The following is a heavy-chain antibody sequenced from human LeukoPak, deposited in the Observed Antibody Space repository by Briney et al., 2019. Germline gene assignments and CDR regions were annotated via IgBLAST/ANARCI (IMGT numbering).Heavy chain of an antibody. CDR2: IYNSGTT. CDR3: ARIVDSGYDYDPHFDY. J-gene: IGHJ4*02. Sequence: PSETLSLTCAVSGGSIRNSSFYWGWIRQPPGKGLEWIASIYNSGTTYYNPSLKSRITISVDTSKNQFSLKLSSVTAADTAVYYCARIVDSGYDYDPHFDYWGQGTLVTVSS. CDR1: GGSIRNSSFY. D-gene: IGHD5-12*01. V-gene: IGHV4-39*07.